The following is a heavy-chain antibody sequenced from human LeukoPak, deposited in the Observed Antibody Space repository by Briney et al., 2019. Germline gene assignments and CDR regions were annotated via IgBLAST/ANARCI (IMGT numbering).Heavy chain of an antibody. V-gene: IGHV3-23*01. CDR3: AKGHRYCTSGNCNSAVDY. CDR1: GFTFSSFV. J-gene: IGHJ4*02. Sequence: PGGSLRLSCAASGFTFSSFVMSWVRQAPGKGLEWVSGIGSGGGTYYADSVKGRFTISRDNSKNTLYLQMNSLRAEDTAVYYCAKGHRYCTSGNCNSAVDYWGQGTLVTVSS. D-gene: IGHD2-15*01. CDR2: IGSGGGT.